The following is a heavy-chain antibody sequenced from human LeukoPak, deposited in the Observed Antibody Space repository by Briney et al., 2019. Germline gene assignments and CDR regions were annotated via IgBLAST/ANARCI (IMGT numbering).Heavy chain of an antibody. Sequence: ASVKVSCKASGYTFTSYYMHWVRQATGQGLEWMGWMNPNSGNTGYAQKFQGRVTITRNTSISTAYMELSSLRSEDTAVYYCARGPNPAAAGDYWGQGTLVTVSS. CDR1: GYTFTSYY. D-gene: IGHD6-13*01. CDR3: ARGPNPAAAGDY. V-gene: IGHV1-8*03. CDR2: MNPNSGNT. J-gene: IGHJ4*02.